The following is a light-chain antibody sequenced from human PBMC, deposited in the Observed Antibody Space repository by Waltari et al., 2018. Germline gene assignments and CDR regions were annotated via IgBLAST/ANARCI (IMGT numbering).Light chain of an antibody. CDR1: TSDVGGYNY. J-gene: IGLJ2*01. CDR2: EVR. V-gene: IGLV2-14*01. CDR3: SSYSTSSTLV. Sequence: QSALTQPASVSGSPGQSITISCTGTTSDVGGYNYVSWYQQHPGKAPKLMIYEVRNRPSGVSNRFSGSKSDNTASLIISGLQAEDEADYYCSSYSTSSTLVFGGGTKLTVL.